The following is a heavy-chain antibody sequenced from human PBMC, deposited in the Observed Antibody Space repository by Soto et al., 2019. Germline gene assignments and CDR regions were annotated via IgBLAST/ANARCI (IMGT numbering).Heavy chain of an antibody. CDR1: GVTFGRHV. Sequence: EASLRVSCVASGVTFGRHVLHWVRQAPGKGLEWVAVISYDETNEHYVDSVKGRFTISRDNSKSILYLQMNRLRPEDTAVYKCAKDLRTTPTATRMAVSAQGPTVTVSS. J-gene: IGHJ6*02. CDR2: ISYDETNE. V-gene: IGHV3-30*18. D-gene: IGHD2-15*01. CDR3: AKDLRTTPTATRMAV.